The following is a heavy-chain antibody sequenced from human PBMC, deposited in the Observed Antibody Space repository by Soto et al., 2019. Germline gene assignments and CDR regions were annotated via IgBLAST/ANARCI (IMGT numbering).Heavy chain of an antibody. J-gene: IGHJ4*02. CDR2: IKSETDGGTT. D-gene: IGHD3-22*01. CDR3: TTERTYYYDSSPFDY. Sequence: GGSLRLSCAASGFTFSNAWMSWVRQAPGKGLEWVGRIKSETDGGTTDYAAPVKGRFTISRDDSKNTLYLQMNSLKTEDTAVYYCTTERTYYYDSSPFDYWGQGTLVTVSS. V-gene: IGHV3-15*01. CDR1: GFTFSNAW.